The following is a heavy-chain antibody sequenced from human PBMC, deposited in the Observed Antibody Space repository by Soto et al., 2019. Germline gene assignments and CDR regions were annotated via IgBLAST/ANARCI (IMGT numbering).Heavy chain of an antibody. J-gene: IGHJ4*02. Sequence: QVQLVQSGAEVKKPGSSVKVSCKASGGTFSSFTFNWVRQAPGQGLEWMGRVIPFLGITNYAQKFQGRVTITADKSTSTAYMELSSLRSEDTAMYYCATNQVDYYGSGRPLDYWGQGTLVTVSS. V-gene: IGHV1-69*02. CDR1: GGTFSSFT. CDR2: VIPFLGIT. CDR3: ATNQVDYYGSGRPLDY. D-gene: IGHD3-10*01.